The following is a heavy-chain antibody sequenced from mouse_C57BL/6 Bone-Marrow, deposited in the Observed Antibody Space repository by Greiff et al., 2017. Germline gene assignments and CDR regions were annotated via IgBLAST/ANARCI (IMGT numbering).Heavy chain of an antibody. Sequence: VQLQQSGPGLVAPSQSLSITCTVSGFSLTSYPISWVRQPPGQGLEWLGVIWTGGGTNCNSAIKYSMSNSKDNSKSQVFLKMNSRQTDDTARYYCAIDFITTVVGGYFDVWGTGTTVTVSS. V-gene: IGHV2-9-1*01. J-gene: IGHJ1*03. D-gene: IGHD1-1*01. CDR2: IWTGGGT. CDR1: GFSLTSYP. CDR3: AIDFITTVVGGYFDV.